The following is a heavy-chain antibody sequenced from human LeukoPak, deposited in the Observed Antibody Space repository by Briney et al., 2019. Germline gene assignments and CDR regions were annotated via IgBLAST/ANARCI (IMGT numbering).Heavy chain of an antibody. J-gene: IGHJ4*02. Sequence: PGGSLRLSCAASGFTFSSSWMTWVRQAPGKGLEWVANMKQDGSEKYYVDSVKGRFTISRDNAKNTLFLQMNSLRAEDTAVYYCASGYTYVRLGDHWGQGTLVTVSS. D-gene: IGHD5-18*01. CDR1: GFTFSSSW. CDR2: MKQDGSEK. V-gene: IGHV3-7*01. CDR3: ASGYTYVRLGDH.